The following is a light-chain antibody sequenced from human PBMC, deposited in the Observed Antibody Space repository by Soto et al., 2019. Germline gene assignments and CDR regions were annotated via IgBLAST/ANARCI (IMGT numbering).Light chain of an antibody. Sequence: DIQMTQSPSSLSASVGDRVTITCRASQSISSYLNWYQQKPGKAPKLLIYAASSLQSGVPSRFSGIGSGTDFTLTISSLQPEDFATYYCQKSYSIPWTFGQGTKVEIK. CDR1: QSISSY. J-gene: IGKJ1*01. CDR2: AAS. V-gene: IGKV1-39*01. CDR3: QKSYSIPWT.